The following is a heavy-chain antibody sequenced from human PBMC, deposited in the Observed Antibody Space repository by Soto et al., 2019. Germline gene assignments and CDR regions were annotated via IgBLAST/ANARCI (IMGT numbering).Heavy chain of an antibody. D-gene: IGHD3-3*01. J-gene: IGHJ4*02. CDR3: AKGPYDFWIYYFDY. CDR2: ISWNSGSI. CDR1: GFTFDDYA. Sequence: GGSLRLSCAASGFTFDDYAMHWVRQAPGKGLEWVSGISWNSGSIGYADSVKGRFTISRDNAKNSLYLQMNSLRAEDTALYYCAKGPYDFWIYYFDYWGQGTLVTVSS. V-gene: IGHV3-9*01.